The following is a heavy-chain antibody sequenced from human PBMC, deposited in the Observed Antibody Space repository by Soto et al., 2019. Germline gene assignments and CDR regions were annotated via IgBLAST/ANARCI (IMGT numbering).Heavy chain of an antibody. J-gene: IGHJ4*02. Sequence: GGSLRLSCAASGFTVSSNYMSWVRQAPGKGLEWVSVIYSGGSTYYADSVKGRFTISRDNSKNTLYLQMNSLRAEDTAVYYCARGAGRGYDLRRQPNHIDYWGQGTLVTVSS. CDR3: ARGAGRGYDLRRQPNHIDY. CDR2: IYSGGST. D-gene: IGHD5-12*01. V-gene: IGHV3-66*01. CDR1: GFTVSSNY.